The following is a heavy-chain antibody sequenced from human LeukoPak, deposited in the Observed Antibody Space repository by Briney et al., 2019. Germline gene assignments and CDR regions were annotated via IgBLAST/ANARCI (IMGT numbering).Heavy chain of an antibody. J-gene: IGHJ6*02. V-gene: IGHV1-69*13. D-gene: IGHD2-21*02. CDR1: GGAFSSYA. CDR3: ARNVYCGGDCSPPFYYYGMDV. Sequence: SVKVSCKASGGAFSSYAISWVRQAPGQGLEWMGGIIPIFGTANYAQKFQGRVTITADESTSTAYMELSSLRSEDTAVYYCARNVYCGGDCSPPFYYYGMDVWGQGTTVTVSS. CDR2: IIPIFGTA.